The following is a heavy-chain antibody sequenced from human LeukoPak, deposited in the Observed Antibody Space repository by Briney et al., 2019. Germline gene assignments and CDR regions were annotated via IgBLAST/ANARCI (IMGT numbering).Heavy chain of an antibody. D-gene: IGHD3-10*01. V-gene: IGHV4-4*07. CDR1: GASISSYY. J-gene: IGHJ3*02. CDR3: AGRGSSSGTFDI. Sequence: SETLSLTCTVSGASISSYYWSWIRQPAGKRLEWIGRIYTSGGTNYNPSLKSRVTMSVDRSKNEISLHLASLTAADTALYYCAGRGSSSGTFDIWGPGTFVTVSS. CDR2: IYTSGGT.